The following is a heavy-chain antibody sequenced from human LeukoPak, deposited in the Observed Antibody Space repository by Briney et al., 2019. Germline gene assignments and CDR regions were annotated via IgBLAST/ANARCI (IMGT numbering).Heavy chain of an antibody. CDR1: GYTFTSYG. Sequence: GASVKVSCKASGYTFTSYGISWVRQAPGQGLEWMGWISAYNGNTNYAQKLQGRVTITADKSTSTAYMELSSLRSEDTAVYYCARARKKETQDAFDIWGQGTMVTVSS. J-gene: IGHJ3*02. CDR2: ISAYNGNT. V-gene: IGHV1-18*01. CDR3: ARARKKETQDAFDI.